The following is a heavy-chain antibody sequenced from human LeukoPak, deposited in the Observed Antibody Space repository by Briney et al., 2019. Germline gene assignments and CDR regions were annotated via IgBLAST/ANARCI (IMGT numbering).Heavy chain of an antibody. J-gene: IGHJ4*02. CDR1: GFTFSSYA. V-gene: IGHV3-23*01. CDR2: ISGSGGST. CDR3: AKYSGSYYPFDY. Sequence: GGSLRLSCAASGFTFSSYAMSWVRQAPGKGLEWVSAISGSGGSTYYADSVKGRSTISRDNSKNTLYLQVNSLRAADTAVYYCAKYSGSYYPFDYWGQGTLVTVSS. D-gene: IGHD1-26*01.